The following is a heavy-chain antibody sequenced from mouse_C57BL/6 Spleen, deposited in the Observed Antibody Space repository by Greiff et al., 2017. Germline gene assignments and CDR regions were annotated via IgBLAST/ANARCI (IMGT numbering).Heavy chain of an antibody. CDR1: GYSITSGYD. CDR3: ARDDGYYGAMDY. CDR2: ISYSGSP. J-gene: IGHJ4*01. Sequence: EVQLQESGPGMVKPSQSLSLTCTVTGYSITSGYDWHWIRHFPGNKLEWMGYISYSGSPNYNPSLKSRISITHDTSKNHFFLKLNSVTTEDTATYYCARDDGYYGAMDYWGQGTSVTVSS. D-gene: IGHD2-3*01. V-gene: IGHV3-1*01.